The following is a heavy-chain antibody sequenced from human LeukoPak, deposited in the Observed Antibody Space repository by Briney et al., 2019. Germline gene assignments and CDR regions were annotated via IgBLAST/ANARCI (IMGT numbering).Heavy chain of an antibody. Sequence: SETLSLTCTVSGGSISSYYWSWIRQPAGKGLKWIGRIYTSGSTNYNPSLKSRVTMSVDTSKNQFSLKLSSVTAADTAVYYCARDSKLRFLEWSSLGAFDIWGQGTMVTVSS. D-gene: IGHD3-3*01. CDR2: IYTSGST. CDR3: ARDSKLRFLEWSSLGAFDI. V-gene: IGHV4-4*07. J-gene: IGHJ3*02. CDR1: GGSISSYY.